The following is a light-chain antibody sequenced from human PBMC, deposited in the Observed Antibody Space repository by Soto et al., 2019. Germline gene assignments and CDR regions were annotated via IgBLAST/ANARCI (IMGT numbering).Light chain of an antibody. CDR1: SSNIGAGYD. Sequence: QSVLTQPPSVSGAPGQRVTISCTGSSSNIGAGYDVHWYQQLPGTAPKLLIYGNSNRPSGVPDRLSGSKSGTSASLAITGLQAEDEADYYRQSYDSSLSGYVVFGGGTKLTVL. J-gene: IGLJ2*01. CDR2: GNS. CDR3: QSYDSSLSGYVV. V-gene: IGLV1-40*01.